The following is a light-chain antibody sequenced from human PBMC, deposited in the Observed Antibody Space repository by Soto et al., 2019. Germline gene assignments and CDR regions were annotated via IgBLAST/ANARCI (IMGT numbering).Light chain of an antibody. J-gene: IGKJ5*01. V-gene: IGKV3-11*01. CDR3: QHLGT. CDR2: NAS. Sequence: IVLTQSPATLSLSPGERATLSCRASQSVNVDIAWYQQKPGQAPRLLMDNASNRATGISDRFSGSGSGTDFTLSISTLEPEDSAVYYCQHLGTFGQGTRLEIK. CDR1: QSVNVD.